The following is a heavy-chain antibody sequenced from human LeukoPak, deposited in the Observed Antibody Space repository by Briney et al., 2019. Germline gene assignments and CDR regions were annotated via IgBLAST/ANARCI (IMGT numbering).Heavy chain of an antibody. CDR3: ARDHATIPAAFDI. V-gene: IGHV1-18*01. D-gene: IGHD5-12*01. Sequence: ASVKVSYKSSGYTFTSYGISWVRQAPGQGLEWMGWISAYNGNTNYAQKLQGRVTMTTDTSTSTAYMELRSLRSDDTAVYYCARDHATIPAAFDIWGQGTMVTVSS. CDR1: GYTFTSYG. CDR2: ISAYNGNT. J-gene: IGHJ3*02.